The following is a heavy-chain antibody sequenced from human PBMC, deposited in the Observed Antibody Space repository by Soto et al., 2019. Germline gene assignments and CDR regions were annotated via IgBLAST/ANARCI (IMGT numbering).Heavy chain of an antibody. Sequence: ASVKVSCKASGYTFTGYYMHWVRQAPGQGLEWMGWINPNSGGTNYAQKFQGWVTMTRDTSISTAYMELSRLRSDDTAVYYCARAPNSSSGRYFDYWGQGTLVTVSS. D-gene: IGHD6-6*01. CDR3: ARAPNSSSGRYFDY. V-gene: IGHV1-2*04. CDR1: GYTFTGYY. CDR2: INPNSGGT. J-gene: IGHJ4*02.